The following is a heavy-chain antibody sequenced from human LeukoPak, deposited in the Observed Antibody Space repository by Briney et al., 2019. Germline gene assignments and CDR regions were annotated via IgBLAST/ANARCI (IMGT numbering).Heavy chain of an antibody. CDR1: GGSISSYY. D-gene: IGHD3-9*01. J-gene: IGHJ3*02. CDR2: LSKSGNT. Sequence: PSETLSLTCTVSGGSISSYYWSWIRLPPGKGLEWIGYLSKSGNTNYSPSLKSRVTIFGDTSKNQFFLKLSSVTATDTAVYYCARARYVNSFYAFDIWGQGTLVTVSS. V-gene: IGHV4-59*01. CDR3: ARARYVNSFYAFDI.